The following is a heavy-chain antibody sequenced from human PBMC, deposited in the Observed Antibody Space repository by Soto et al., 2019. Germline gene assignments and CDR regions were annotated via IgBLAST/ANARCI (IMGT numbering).Heavy chain of an antibody. V-gene: IGHV1-2*02. CDR1: GYTFTGYY. CDR3: ARGGVYYDSSGYYYHYYYGMDV. CDR2: INPNSGGT. J-gene: IGHJ6*02. D-gene: IGHD3-22*01. Sequence: QVQLVQSGAEVKKPGASVKVSCKASGYTFTGYYMHWVRQAPGQGLEWMGRINPNSGGTNYAQKFKGRVTMTRDTAISTAYMELSRLRSDDTAVYYCARGGVYYDSSGYYYHYYYGMDVWGQGTTVTVSS.